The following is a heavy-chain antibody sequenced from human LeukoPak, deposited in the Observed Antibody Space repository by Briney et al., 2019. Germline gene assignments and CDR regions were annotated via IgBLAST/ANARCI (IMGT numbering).Heavy chain of an antibody. CDR1: GFTFSDYG. D-gene: IGHD6-13*01. J-gene: IGHJ4*02. CDR2: IANDGREK. V-gene: IGHV3-30*18. Sequence: GGSLRLSCAASGFTFSDYGMHWVRQAPCKGLEWVAVIANDGREKKYADSVRGRFTISRENSKKTVYLQMNGPRAGDTAVCYCVKDMKIKAAGYYFDYWGQGTLVTASS. CDR3: VKDMKIKAAGYYFDY.